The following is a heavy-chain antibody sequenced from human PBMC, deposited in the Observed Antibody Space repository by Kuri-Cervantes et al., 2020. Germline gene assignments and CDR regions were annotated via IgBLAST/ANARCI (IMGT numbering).Heavy chain of an antibody. CDR1: GFTFSSYG. CDR3: ASPLAVRHSSSWYKGWAEGAFDP. Sequence: GGSLRLSCAASGFTFSSYGMHWVRQAPGKGLEWVAVISFDGSHRYSADSVKGRFTISRDNSKNTLYLQMNSLRPDDTAVYYCASPLAVRHSSSWYKGWAEGAFDPWGQGTLVTVSS. V-gene: IGHV3-30*03. CDR2: ISFDGSHR. D-gene: IGHD6-13*01. J-gene: IGHJ5*02.